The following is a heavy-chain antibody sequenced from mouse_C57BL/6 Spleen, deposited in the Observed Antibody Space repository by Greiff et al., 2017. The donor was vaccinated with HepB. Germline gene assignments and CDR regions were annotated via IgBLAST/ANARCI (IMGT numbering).Heavy chain of an antibody. V-gene: IGHV3-6*01. D-gene: IGHD2-12*01. CDR3: AREIRGY. J-gene: IGHJ2*01. Sequence: VQLKESGPGLVKPSQSLSLTCSVTGYSITSGYYWNWIRQFPGNKLEWMGYISYDGSNNYNPSLKNRISITRDTSKNQFFLKLNSVTTEDTATYYCAREIRGYWGQGTTLTVSS. CDR2: ISYDGSN. CDR1: GYSITSGYY.